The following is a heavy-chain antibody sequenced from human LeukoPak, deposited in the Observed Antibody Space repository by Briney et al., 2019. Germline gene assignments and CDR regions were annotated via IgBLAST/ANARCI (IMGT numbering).Heavy chain of an antibody. J-gene: IGHJ5*01. CDR2: IDTDGSST. CDR3: ARGATLTTLDS. Sequence: GGSLRLSCSASGFTFSSYWMHWVRQAPGRGLVWVSRIDTDGSSTSYADSVKGRFTISRDNAKNTLYLQMNSLRVEDTAVYYCARGATLTTLDSWGQGTLVTVSS. CDR1: GFTFSSYW. V-gene: IGHV3-74*01. D-gene: IGHD4-17*01.